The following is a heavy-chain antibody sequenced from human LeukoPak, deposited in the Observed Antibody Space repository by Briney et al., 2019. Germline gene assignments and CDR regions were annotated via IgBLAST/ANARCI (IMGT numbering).Heavy chain of an antibody. CDR1: GFTFCSYY. D-gene: IGHD1-14*01. J-gene: IGHJ4*02. V-gene: IGHV3-7*01. CDR3: ARTRTQVSYRGFDY. Sequence: RGSLRLSCEASGFTFCSYYMSCVRRAPGKGLECVANIRQDGSEQYYMDSVKGRFTISRDNAKNSLYLQMSGLRVEDTAVYYCARTRTQVSYRGFDYWGQGTPVTVSS. CDR2: IRQDGSEQ.